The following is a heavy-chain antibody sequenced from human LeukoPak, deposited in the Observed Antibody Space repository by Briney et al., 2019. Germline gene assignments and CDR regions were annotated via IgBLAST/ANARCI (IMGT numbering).Heavy chain of an antibody. CDR2: ISSSSSTI. V-gene: IGHV3-48*04. CDR1: GFTFSSYS. D-gene: IGHD2-2*02. J-gene: IGHJ5*02. CDR3: ARDTGVVPAAIEGRGNWFDP. Sequence: PGGSLRLSCAASGFTFSSYSMNWVRQAPGKGLEWVSYISSSSSTIYYADSVKGRFTISRDNAKNSLYLQMNSLRVEDTAVYYCARDTGVVPAAIEGRGNWFDPWGQGTLVTVSS.